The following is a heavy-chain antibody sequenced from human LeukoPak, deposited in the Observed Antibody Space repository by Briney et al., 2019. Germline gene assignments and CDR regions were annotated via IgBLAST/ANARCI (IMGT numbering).Heavy chain of an antibody. J-gene: IGHJ4*02. D-gene: IGHD1-14*01. CDR1: GFTIRSYW. CDR2: IKQDGSEK. V-gene: IGHV3-7*04. Sequence: GGSLRLSCAASGFTIRSYWMSWVRQAPGKGLEWVANIKQDGSEKHYVDSVKGRFTISRDNAKDSLYLQMNSLRAEDTALYYCAREQPAVPGGDCWGQGTLVTVSS. CDR3: AREQPAVPGGDC.